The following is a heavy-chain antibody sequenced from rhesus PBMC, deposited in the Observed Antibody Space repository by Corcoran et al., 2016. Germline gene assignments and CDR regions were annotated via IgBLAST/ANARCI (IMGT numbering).Heavy chain of an antibody. J-gene: IGHJ4*01. CDR2: ISPNNGNK. Sequence: QVQLVQSGGEIKQPGASVKLSCKASGYSFTTHYLHWVRQAPGQGLEWIGQISPNNGNKHYAQNVQGRVTIPTDTSTSTAYMALSSLRSEDTAVYYCTRDKSGGLDYWGQGVLVTVSS. CDR1: GYSFTTHY. CDR3: TRDKSGGLDY. V-gene: IGHV1-180*01.